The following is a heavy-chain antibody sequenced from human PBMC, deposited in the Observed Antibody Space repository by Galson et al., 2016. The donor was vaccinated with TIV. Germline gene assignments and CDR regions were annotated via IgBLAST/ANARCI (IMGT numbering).Heavy chain of an antibody. V-gene: IGHV2-5*02. CDR2: IYWDDDK. Sequence: PALVKPTQTLTLTCTFSGFSLSTGGVGVGWIRQPQGKALEWLGLIYWDDDKRYSPSLKSRLTITKDTSKDQVVLTMTNMDPVDTATYYCAHRQMTPSTGSDDFYMWGQGTRVSVSS. CDR1: GFSLSTGGVG. CDR3: AHRQMTPSTGSDDFYM. J-gene: IGHJ3*02. D-gene: IGHD3-9*01.